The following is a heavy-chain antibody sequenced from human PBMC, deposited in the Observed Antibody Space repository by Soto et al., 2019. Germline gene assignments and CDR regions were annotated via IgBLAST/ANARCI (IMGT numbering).Heavy chain of an antibody. CDR1: GGTFNNFA. CDR3: AGDPEIFDY. Sequence: ASVKVSCKASGGTFNNFAISWVRQAPGQGLEWMGWISAHNGNTKYVQKLQGRVTMTTDTSTSTAYMELRSLRSDDTAVYYCAGDPEIFDYWGQGTLVTVSS. V-gene: IGHV1-18*01. J-gene: IGHJ4*02. CDR2: ISAHNGNT.